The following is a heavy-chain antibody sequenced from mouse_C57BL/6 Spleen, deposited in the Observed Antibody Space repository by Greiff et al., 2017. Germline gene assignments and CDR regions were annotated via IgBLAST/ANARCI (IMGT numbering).Heavy chain of an antibody. CDR3: ARTPYDYDERAGFAY. D-gene: IGHD2-4*01. J-gene: IGHJ3*01. CDR1: GYAFSSYW. V-gene: IGHV1-80*01. CDR2: IYPGDGDT. Sequence: QVQLQQSGAELVKPGASVKISCKASGYAFSSYWMNWVKQRPGKGLEWIGQIYPGDGDTNYNGKFKGKATLTADKSSSTAYMQLSSLTSEDSAVYFCARTPYDYDERAGFAYWGQGTLVTVSA.